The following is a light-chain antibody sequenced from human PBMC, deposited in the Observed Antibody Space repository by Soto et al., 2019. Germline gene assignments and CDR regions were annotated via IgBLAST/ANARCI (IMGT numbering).Light chain of an antibody. J-gene: IGKJ4*01. CDR1: QSVSNY. CDR3: QQRSIWPLT. V-gene: IGKV3-11*01. Sequence: QSPGILSLYTGESATLACRASQSVSNYLACFQQKPRQAPRILIYDASSRATGIPARFSGSGSGTDFTLTISSLEPEDFAVYYCQQRSIWPLTFGGGTKVDNK. CDR2: DAS.